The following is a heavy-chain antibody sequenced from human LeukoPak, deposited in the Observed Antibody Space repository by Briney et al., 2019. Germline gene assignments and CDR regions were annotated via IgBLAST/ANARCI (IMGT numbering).Heavy chain of an antibody. V-gene: IGHV1-46*01. CDR1: GYTFTNYY. CDR2: VNPTSGSA. J-gene: IGHJ4*02. D-gene: IGHD5-12*01. Sequence: ASVKVSCKASGYTFTNYYLKWVRQAPGQGLEWMGIVNPTSGSATFPQKFQGRLTMTRDTSTSTVYMELSSLRSEDTAVYYCARGRAYGGYQEYYFDFWGQGTLVTVSS. CDR3: ARGRAYGGYQEYYFDF.